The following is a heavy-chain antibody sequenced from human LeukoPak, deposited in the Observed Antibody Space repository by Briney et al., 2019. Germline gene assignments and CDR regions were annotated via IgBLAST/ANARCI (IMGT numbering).Heavy chain of an antibody. D-gene: IGHD1-26*01. CDR2: ISSNGGST. CDR1: GFTFSSYA. CDR3: ARSEWGLNLYFDY. J-gene: IGHJ4*02. Sequence: GGSLRLSCAASGFTFSSYAMHWVRQAPGKGLEYVSAISSNGGSTYYANSVKGRFTISRDNSKNTLYLQMGSLRAEDMAVYYRARSEWGLNLYFDYWGQGTLVTVSS. V-gene: IGHV3-64*01.